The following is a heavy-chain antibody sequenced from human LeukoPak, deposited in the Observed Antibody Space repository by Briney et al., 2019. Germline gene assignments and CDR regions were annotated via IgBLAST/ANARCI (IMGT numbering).Heavy chain of an antibody. J-gene: IGHJ4*02. CDR3: ARGNAYLGRGYSYGFSEKTDYYFDY. CDR1: GGSISSYY. D-gene: IGHD5-18*01. V-gene: IGHV4-4*07. CDR2: IYTSGST. Sequence: PSETLSLTCTVSGGSISSYYWSWIRQPAGKGLEWIGRIYTSGSTNYNPSLKSRVTISVDKSKNQFSLKLSSVTAADTAVYYCARGNAYLGRGYSYGFSEKTDYYFDYWGQGTLVTVSS.